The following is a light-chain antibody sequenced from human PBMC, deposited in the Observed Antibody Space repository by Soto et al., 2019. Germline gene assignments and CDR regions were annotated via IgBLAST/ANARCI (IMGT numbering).Light chain of an antibody. V-gene: IGKV3-20*01. CDR3: HQYGNSPGT. J-gene: IGKJ1*01. CDR1: QSVSSTF. Sequence: EIVLTQSPGTLSLSPGERATLSCRASQSVSSTFLAWYQQKHGQAPRLVIYGASVRATGIPDRVSGSGSGTDFTLLISKLEPEDFAVYYCHQYGNSPGTFGQGTKVEIK. CDR2: GAS.